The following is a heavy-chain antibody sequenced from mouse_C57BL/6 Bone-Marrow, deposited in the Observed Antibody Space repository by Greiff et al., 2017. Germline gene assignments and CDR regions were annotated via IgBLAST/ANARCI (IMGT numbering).Heavy chain of an antibody. V-gene: IGHV1-55*01. CDR1: GYTFTSYW. J-gene: IGHJ2*01. CDR3: ARSGQLGRSLDY. D-gene: IGHD4-1*02. Sequence: QVQLQQPGAELVKPGASVKMSCKASGYTFTSYWMPWVKQRPGQGLEWIGDIYPTSGRTNYNEKFKSKATLTVDTSSNTAYMQLSSLTSEDAAVFHGARSGQLGRSLDYWGQGTTPTGSS. CDR2: IYPTSGRT.